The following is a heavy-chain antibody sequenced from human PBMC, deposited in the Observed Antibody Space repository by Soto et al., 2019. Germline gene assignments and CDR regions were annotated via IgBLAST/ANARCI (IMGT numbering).Heavy chain of an antibody. CDR3: ARGPGFSSPMHYYYYYMDV. J-gene: IGHJ6*03. CDR2: INPNSGGT. V-gene: IGHV1-2*04. D-gene: IGHD3-3*01. Sequence: ASVKVSCKASGYTFTGYYMHWVRQAPGQGLEWMGWINPNSGGTNYAQKFQGWVTMTRDTSISTAYMELSRLRSDDTAVYYCARGPGFSSPMHYYYYYMDVWGKGTTVTVSS. CDR1: GYTFTGYY.